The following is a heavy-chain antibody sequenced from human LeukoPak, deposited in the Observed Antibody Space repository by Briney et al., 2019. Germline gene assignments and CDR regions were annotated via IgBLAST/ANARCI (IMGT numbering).Heavy chain of an antibody. Sequence: GASVKVSCKASGYTFTGCYMHWVRQAPGQGLEWMGRINPNSGGTNYAQKFQGRVTMTRDTSISTAYMELSRLRSDDTAVYYCARVAKSSSWQFDYWGQGTLVTVSS. CDR1: GYTFTGCY. J-gene: IGHJ4*02. CDR3: ARVAKSSSWQFDY. V-gene: IGHV1-2*06. CDR2: INPNSGGT. D-gene: IGHD6-13*01.